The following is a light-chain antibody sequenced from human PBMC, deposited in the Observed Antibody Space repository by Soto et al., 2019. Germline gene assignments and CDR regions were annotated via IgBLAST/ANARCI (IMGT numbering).Light chain of an antibody. J-gene: IGKJ4*01. CDR1: QYISNY. CDR3: QPYDNLPLT. CDR2: DAS. Sequence: DIQMTQSPSSLSASVGDIVTITCQASQYISNYLNWYQQKPGKAPKLLIYDASNLETGVPSRFSGSGSGTDFTFTISSLQPEDIATYYCQPYDNLPLTFGGGTKVEIK. V-gene: IGKV1-33*01.